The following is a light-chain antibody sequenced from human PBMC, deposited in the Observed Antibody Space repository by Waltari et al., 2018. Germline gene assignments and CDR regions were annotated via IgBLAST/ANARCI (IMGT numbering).Light chain of an antibody. CDR2: GNN. V-gene: IGLV1-40*01. CDR3: QSFDNMLSGGVV. CDR1: TPNIGAGHD. J-gene: IGLJ2*01. Sequence: QSVLTQPPSVSGTPGQRVTISCSGSTPNIGAGHDVYWSQHLPGTAPKLLIYGNNNRPSGVPDRFSGSKSGTSASLAITGLQADDEADYFCQSFDNMLSGGVVFGGGTKLAVL.